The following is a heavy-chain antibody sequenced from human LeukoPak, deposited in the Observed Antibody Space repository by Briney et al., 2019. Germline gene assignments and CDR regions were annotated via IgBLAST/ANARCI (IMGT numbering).Heavy chain of an antibody. CDR3: ARVSSGVIAFDY. D-gene: IGHD3-22*01. Sequence: SETLSLTCTVSGGSISSYYWSWIRQPPGKVLEWIGYIYYSGSTNYNPSLKSRVTISVDTSKNQFSLKLSSVTAADTAVYYCARVSSGVIAFDYWGQGTLVTVSS. CDR2: IYYSGST. CDR1: GGSISSYY. V-gene: IGHV4-59*01. J-gene: IGHJ4*02.